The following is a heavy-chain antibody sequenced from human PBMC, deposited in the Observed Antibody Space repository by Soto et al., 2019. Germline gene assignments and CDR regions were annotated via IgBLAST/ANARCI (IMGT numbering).Heavy chain of an antibody. V-gene: IGHV3-23*01. CDR3: ARDVSLVFDP. CDR2: ISGSGGTT. D-gene: IGHD2-8*02. Sequence: GGSLRLSCAASGFTFSNYAMSWVRQAPAEGLEWVSSISGSGGTTYYADSVKGRFTISRDNSKNTLYLQMNSLRAEDTAVYYCARDVSLVFDPWGQGTLVTVSS. J-gene: IGHJ5*02. CDR1: GFTFSNYA.